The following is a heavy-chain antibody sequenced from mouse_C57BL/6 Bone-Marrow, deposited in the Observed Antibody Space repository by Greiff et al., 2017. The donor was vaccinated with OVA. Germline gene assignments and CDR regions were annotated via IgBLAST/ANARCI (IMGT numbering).Heavy chain of an antibody. CDR1: GYAFTNYL. Sequence: QVQLQQSGAELVRPGTSVKVSCKASGYAFTNYLIEWVKQRPGQGLEWIGVINPGSGGTNYNEKFKGKATLTADKSSSTAYMQLSSLTSEDSAVYFCARRENHYGSSYGYFDVWGTGTTVTVSS. V-gene: IGHV1-54*01. D-gene: IGHD1-1*01. J-gene: IGHJ1*03. CDR3: ARRENHYGSSYGYFDV. CDR2: INPGSGGT.